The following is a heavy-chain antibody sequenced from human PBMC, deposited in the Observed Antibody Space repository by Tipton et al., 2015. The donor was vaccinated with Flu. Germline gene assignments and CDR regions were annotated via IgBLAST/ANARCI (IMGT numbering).Heavy chain of an antibody. CDR1: FSINTFY. V-gene: IGHV3-7*01. J-gene: IGHJ4*02. CDR2: INQDGSES. CDR3: TRALDY. Sequence: FSINTFYWGWTRQPPGKGLEWVANINQDGSESYYVDSVKGRFTISRDNAKKSLYLQMNSLRAEDTAVYYCTRALDYWGQGTQVTVSS.